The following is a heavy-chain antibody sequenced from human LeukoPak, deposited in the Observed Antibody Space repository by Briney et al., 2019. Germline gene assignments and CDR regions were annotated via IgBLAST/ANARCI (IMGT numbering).Heavy chain of an antibody. CDR2: IIPIFGTA. D-gene: IGHD1-20*01. J-gene: IGHJ4*02. CDR1: GGTFSSYA. Sequence: SVKVSCKASGGTFSSYAISWVRQAPGQGLEWMGGIIPIFGTANYAQKFQGRVTITADESTSTAYMELSSLRSEDTAVYYCARARVITGTTRAFDYWGQGTLVTVSS. CDR3: ARARVITGTTRAFDY. V-gene: IGHV1-69*13.